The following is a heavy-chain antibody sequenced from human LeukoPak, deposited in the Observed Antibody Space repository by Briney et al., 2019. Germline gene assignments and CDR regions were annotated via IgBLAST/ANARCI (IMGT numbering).Heavy chain of an antibody. CDR1: GFILSTYD. CDR2: ISSSSSYI. J-gene: IGHJ4*02. CDR3: ARYYYASGSWFPFDY. D-gene: IGHD3-10*01. Sequence: GGSLRLSCAASGFILSTYDMNWVRQAPGKGLEWVSSISSSSSYIYYADSVKGRFTISRDNAKNSLYLQMNSLRAEDTAVYYCARYYYASGSWFPFDYWGQGTLVTVSS. V-gene: IGHV3-21*01.